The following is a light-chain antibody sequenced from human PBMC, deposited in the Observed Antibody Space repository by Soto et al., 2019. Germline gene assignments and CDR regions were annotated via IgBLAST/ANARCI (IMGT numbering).Light chain of an antibody. V-gene: IGLV2-23*02. CDR2: EVS. J-gene: IGLJ1*01. CDR3: CSYADRTTPYV. Sequence: QSALTQPASVSGSPGQSITISCTGTSSDVGSYNLVSLYQHHPGKAPKLMIYEVSERPSGVSNRFSGSKSGNTASLTIFGLQAEDEADYYCCSYADRTTPYVFGTGTKDTVL. CDR1: SSDVGSYNL.